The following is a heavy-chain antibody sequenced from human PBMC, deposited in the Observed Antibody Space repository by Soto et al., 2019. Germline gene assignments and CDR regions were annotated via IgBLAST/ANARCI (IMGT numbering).Heavy chain of an antibody. CDR3: ARSGPNYDILTGPGFDY. CDR1: GYSFTSYW. J-gene: IGHJ4*02. CDR2: IYPGDSDT. V-gene: IGHV5-51*01. Sequence: GESLKISCKGSGYSFTSYWIGWVRQMPGKGLEWMGIIYPGDSDTRYSPSFQGQVTISADKSISTAYLQWSSLKASDTAMYYCARSGPNYDILTGPGFDYWGQGTLVTVSS. D-gene: IGHD3-9*01.